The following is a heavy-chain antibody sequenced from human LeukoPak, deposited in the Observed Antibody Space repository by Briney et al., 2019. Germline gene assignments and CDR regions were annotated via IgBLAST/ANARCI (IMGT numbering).Heavy chain of an antibody. V-gene: IGHV3-66*01. CDR3: ARTYDSSGYYEYYGMDV. CDR2: IYSGGST. J-gene: IGHJ6*02. CDR1: GFTLSSNY. Sequence: GGSLRLSCAASGFTLSSNYMSWVRQAPGKGLEWVSVIYSGGSTYYADSVKGRFTISRDNSKNTLYLQMNSLRAEDTAVYYCARTYDSSGYYEYYGMDVWGQGTTVTVSS. D-gene: IGHD3-22*01.